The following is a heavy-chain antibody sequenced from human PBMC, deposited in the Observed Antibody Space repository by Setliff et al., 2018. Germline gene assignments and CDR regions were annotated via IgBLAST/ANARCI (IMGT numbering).Heavy chain of an antibody. Sequence: ASVKVSCKTSGYTFINYGLSWMRQAPGQGLEWMGWISGYNGNTDYAQNLQGRVTMTIDTSTSTAYMELRSLRSDDTAVYYCAASPGGLGYWGQGTLVTVPQ. J-gene: IGHJ4*02. CDR1: GYTFINYG. CDR3: AASPGGLGY. V-gene: IGHV1-18*01. D-gene: IGHD3-10*01. CDR2: ISGYNGNT.